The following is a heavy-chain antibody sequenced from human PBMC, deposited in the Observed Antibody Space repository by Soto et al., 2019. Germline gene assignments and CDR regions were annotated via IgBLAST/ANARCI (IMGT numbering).Heavy chain of an antibody. V-gene: IGHV4-39*02. Sequence: PSETLSLTCAVYGGSFSDYYWGWVRQAPGKGLEWIGSVPYAGNTYYNPSLKSRVTIFLDMSKNHFSLKLSSVTAADTAVYYCARFLYCGGGTCYSLNDYWGQGTVVT. CDR3: ARFLYCGGGTCYSLNDY. CDR2: VPYAGNT. J-gene: IGHJ4*02. CDR1: GGSFSDYY. D-gene: IGHD2-15*01.